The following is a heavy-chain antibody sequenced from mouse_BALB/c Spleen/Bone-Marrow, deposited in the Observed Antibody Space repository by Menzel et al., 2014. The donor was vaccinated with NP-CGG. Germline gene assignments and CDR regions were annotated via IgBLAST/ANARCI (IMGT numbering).Heavy chain of an antibody. Sequence: EVQLQQSGPELMKPGASVKISCKASGYSFTGYFMNWVMQSHGKSLEWIGRINPYNGDTFYNQKFKGKATLTVDKSSSTAHMELRSLASEDSAVYYCARSGYYGSNYFDYWGQGTTLTVSS. V-gene: IGHV1-20*02. CDR1: GYSFTGYF. D-gene: IGHD1-1*01. CDR3: ARSGYYGSNYFDY. J-gene: IGHJ2*01. CDR2: INPYNGDT.